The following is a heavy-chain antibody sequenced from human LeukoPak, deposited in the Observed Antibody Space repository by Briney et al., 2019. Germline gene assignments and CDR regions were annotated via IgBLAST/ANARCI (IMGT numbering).Heavy chain of an antibody. J-gene: IGHJ4*02. Sequence: ASVKVSCKAPGGTFGSYAISWVRQAPGQGLEWMGRIIPIFGIANYAQKFQGRVTITADKSTSTAYMELSSLRSEDTAVYYCAREYDSSGYPQRLDYWGQGTLVTVSS. CDR1: GGTFGSYA. CDR2: IIPIFGIA. CDR3: AREYDSSGYPQRLDY. D-gene: IGHD3-22*01. V-gene: IGHV1-69*04.